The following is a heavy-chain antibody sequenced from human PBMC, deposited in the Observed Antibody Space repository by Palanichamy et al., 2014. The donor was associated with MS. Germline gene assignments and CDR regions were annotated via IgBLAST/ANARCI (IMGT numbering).Heavy chain of an antibody. CDR2: LNVDESST. V-gene: IGHV3-74*01. D-gene: IGHD1-1*01. CDR3: AREISRGTNDRYFDY. CDR1: GFTFSSYW. J-gene: IGHJ4*02. Sequence: EVQLVESGGGLVQPGGSLRLSCATSGFTFSSYWMHWVRQGSREGAGVGSHVLNVDESSTNYADSVKGRFTISRDHAKNTLYLQMNSLRAEDTAVYYCAREISRGTNDRYFDYWGQGTLVTVSS.